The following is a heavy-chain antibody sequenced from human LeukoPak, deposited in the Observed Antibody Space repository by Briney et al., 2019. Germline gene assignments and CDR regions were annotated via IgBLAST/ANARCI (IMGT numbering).Heavy chain of an antibody. CDR2: IYYSGST. D-gene: IGHD6-25*01. Sequence: SETLSLTCTVSGGSISSTIYYWSWIRQPPGKGLEWIGYIYYSGSTNYNPSLKSRVTISVDTSKNQFSLKLSSVTAADTAVYYCARSADYYYMDVWGKGTTVTVSS. CDR1: GGSISSTIYY. V-gene: IGHV4-61*01. CDR3: ARSADYYYMDV. J-gene: IGHJ6*03.